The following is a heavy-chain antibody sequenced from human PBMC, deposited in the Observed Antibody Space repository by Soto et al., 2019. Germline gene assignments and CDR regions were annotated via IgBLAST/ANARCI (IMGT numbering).Heavy chain of an antibody. CDR3: ARGPGVPDGPGDY. Sequence: QVQLVQSGAEVKKPGASVKVSCKASGYTFTSYAMQWVRQAPGQRLEWMGWINAGNGNTKYSQKFQGRVTITRDTSASTAYMELSSLRSEDTAVYDCARGPGVPDGPGDYWGQGTLVTVSS. D-gene: IGHD2-8*01. CDR2: INAGNGNT. V-gene: IGHV1-3*01. CDR1: GYTFTSYA. J-gene: IGHJ4*02.